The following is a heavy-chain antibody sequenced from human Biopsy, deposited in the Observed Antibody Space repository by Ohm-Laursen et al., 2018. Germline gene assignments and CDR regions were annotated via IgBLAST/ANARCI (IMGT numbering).Heavy chain of an antibody. CDR2: IYAGATT. CDR1: KFTVRTNS. Sequence: SLRLSCAASKFTVRTNSMSWVRLAPGKGLEWVSVIYAGATTYYPDSVKGRFTISRDNSKNTLYLQMNSLRAEDTAVFYCVKDRGAAGTDYYYGMDVWGQGTTVTVSS. J-gene: IGHJ6*01. CDR3: VKDRGAAGTDYYYGMDV. D-gene: IGHD6-13*01. V-gene: IGHV3-66*01.